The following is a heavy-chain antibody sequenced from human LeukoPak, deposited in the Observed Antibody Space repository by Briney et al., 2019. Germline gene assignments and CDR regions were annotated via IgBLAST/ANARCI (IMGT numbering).Heavy chain of an antibody. D-gene: IGHD3-9*01. CDR2: IYYSGST. J-gene: IGHJ6*02. Sequence: TSETLSLTCKVSGGSIGSYYWSWIRQPPGEGLEWIGYIYYSGSTNYNPSLKSRVTISVDTSKNQFSLKLSSVTAADTAVYYCARADILTGYYDYGMDVWGQGTTVIVSS. CDR3: ARADILTGYYDYGMDV. V-gene: IGHV4-59*01. CDR1: GGSIGSYY.